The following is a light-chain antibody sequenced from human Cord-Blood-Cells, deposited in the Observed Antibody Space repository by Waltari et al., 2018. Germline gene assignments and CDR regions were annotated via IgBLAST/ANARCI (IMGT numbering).Light chain of an antibody. CDR3: QVWDSSSDHWV. V-gene: IGLV3-21*04. CDR1: NIGSKS. CDR2: EDS. Sequence: SYVLTQPLSVSVAPGKTARITCGGNNIGSKSVHWYQQKTGQAPVLVIYEDSDRPSGIPARVSGSNAGNAATLTISRVEAGDEADYYWQVWDSSSDHWVFGGGTKLTVL. J-gene: IGLJ3*02.